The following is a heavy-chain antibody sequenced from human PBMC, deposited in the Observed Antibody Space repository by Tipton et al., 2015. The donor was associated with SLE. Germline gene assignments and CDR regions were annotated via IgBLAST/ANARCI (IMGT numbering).Heavy chain of an antibody. CDR3: ARDEGDYYGSGPNWFDP. V-gene: IGHV4-39*07. CDR2: IYYSGST. J-gene: IGHJ5*02. Sequence: LRLSCTVSGGSISSSSYYWGWIRQPPGKGLEWIGSIYYSGSTYYNPSLKSRVTISVDTSKNQFSLKVSSVTAADTAVYYCARDEGDYYGSGPNWFDPWGQGTLVTVSS. D-gene: IGHD3-10*01. CDR1: GGSISSSSYY.